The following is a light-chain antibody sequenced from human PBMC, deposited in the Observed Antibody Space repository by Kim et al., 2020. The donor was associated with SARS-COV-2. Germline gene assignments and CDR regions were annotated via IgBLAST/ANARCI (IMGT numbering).Light chain of an antibody. J-gene: IGLJ3*02. CDR2: LERGGPY. CDR1: SGHSSDI. CDR3: ETWDRTTRV. Sequence: SVKLTCTLSSGHSSDIIAWHQQQPGRAPRYLMKLERGGPYDKGSGVPDRFAGSSSGADRYLTISSLQSEDEADYYCETWDRTTRVFGGGTQLTVL. V-gene: IGLV4-60*03.